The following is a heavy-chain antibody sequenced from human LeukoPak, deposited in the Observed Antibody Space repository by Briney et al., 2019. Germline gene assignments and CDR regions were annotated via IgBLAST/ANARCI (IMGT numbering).Heavy chain of an antibody. CDR2: INPSGGTT. CDR3: ARGLQIGFLEY. Sequence: ASVKVSCKASGYTFTGYYMHWVRQAPGQGLEWMGIINPSGGTTSYAQNFQGRVTMTRDTSTSTVYMELSSLRSEDTAVYYCARGLQIGFLEYWGQGTLVTVSS. J-gene: IGHJ4*02. D-gene: IGHD4-11*01. V-gene: IGHV1-46*01. CDR1: GYTFTGYY.